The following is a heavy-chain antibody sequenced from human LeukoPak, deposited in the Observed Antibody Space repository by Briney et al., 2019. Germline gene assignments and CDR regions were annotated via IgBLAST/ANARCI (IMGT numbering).Heavy chain of an antibody. CDR3: ARDSGYCSGGSCYPQGAFDI. V-gene: IGHV3-21*01. CDR1: GFTFSSYS. Sequence: GGSLRLSCAASGFTFSSYSMNWVRQAPGKGLEWVSSISSSSSYIYYADSVKGRFTISRDNAKNSLYLQMNSLRAGDTAVYYCARDSGYCSGGSCYPQGAFDIWGQGTMVTVSS. D-gene: IGHD2-15*01. J-gene: IGHJ3*02. CDR2: ISSSSSYI.